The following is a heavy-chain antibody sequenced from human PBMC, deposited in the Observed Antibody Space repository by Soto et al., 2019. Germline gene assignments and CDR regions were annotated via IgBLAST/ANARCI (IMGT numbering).Heavy chain of an antibody. CDR2: IGGSGGST. CDR1: GFTFSNYD. V-gene: IGHV3-23*01. D-gene: IGHD3-9*01. J-gene: IGHJ4*02. CDR3: ATLLTGY. Sequence: GGSLRLSCAASGFTFSNYDMSWVRQTPGKGLEWVSSIGGSGGSTYYADSVKGRFTISRDNSKNTRYLQMNSPKADDTAVYYCATLLTGYWGQGTLVTVSS.